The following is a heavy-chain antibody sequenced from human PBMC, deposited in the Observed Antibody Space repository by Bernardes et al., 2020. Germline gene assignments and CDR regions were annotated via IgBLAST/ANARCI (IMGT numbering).Heavy chain of an antibody. V-gene: IGHV4-39*01. CDR3: ARGLGYCSGGSCYTPEYYYYGMDV. Sequence: SETLSLTCTVSGGSISSSSYYWGWIRQPPGKGLEWIGSIYYSGSTYYNPSLKSRVTISVDTSKNQFSLKLSSVTAADTAVYYCARGLGYCSGGSCYTPEYYYYGMDVWGQGTTVTVSS. D-gene: IGHD2-15*01. CDR1: GGSISSSSYY. CDR2: IYYSGST. J-gene: IGHJ6*02.